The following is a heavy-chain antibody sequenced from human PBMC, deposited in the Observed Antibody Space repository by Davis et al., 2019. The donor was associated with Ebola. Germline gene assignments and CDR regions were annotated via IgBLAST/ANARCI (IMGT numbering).Heavy chain of an antibody. CDR2: IIPIFGTA. J-gene: IGHJ6*02. Sequence: SVKVSCKASGGTFSSYAISWVRQAPGQGLEWMGGIIPIFGTANYAQKFQGRVTITADKSTSTAYMELSSLRSDDTAVYYCARDEVGSGYDLGLGYYGMDVWGQGTTVTVSS. D-gene: IGHD5-12*01. CDR1: GGTFSSYA. V-gene: IGHV1-69*06. CDR3: ARDEVGSGYDLGLGYYGMDV.